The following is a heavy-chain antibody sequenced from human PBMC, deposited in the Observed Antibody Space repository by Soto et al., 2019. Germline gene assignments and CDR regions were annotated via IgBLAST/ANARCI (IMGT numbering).Heavy chain of an antibody. V-gene: IGHV1-18*01. CDR1: GYSFSSYA. D-gene: IGHD5-18*01. CDR2: ISAHNGNT. Sequence: QVQLVQSGAEVKKPGASVKVSCKASGYSFSSYAISWVRQAPGQGLEWMGWISAHNGNTNYPQKLQGRVTMTTDTTTSTAYRELRSLRSDDTAVYYGASVDTAMVTASYWGHVTLVTVCS. CDR3: ASVDTAMVTASY. J-gene: IGHJ4*01.